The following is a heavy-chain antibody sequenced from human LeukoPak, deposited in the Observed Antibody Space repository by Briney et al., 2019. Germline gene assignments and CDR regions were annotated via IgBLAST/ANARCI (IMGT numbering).Heavy chain of an antibody. CDR2: IIPIFGTA. V-gene: IGHV1-69*05. Sequence: ASEKVSCKASGGTFSSYAISWVRQAPGQGLEWMGGIIPIFGTANYAQKFQGRVTITTDESTSTAYMELSSLRSEDTAVYYCARSRRAAYNWFDPWGQGTLVTVSS. CDR1: GGTFSSYA. CDR3: ARSRRAAYNWFDP. J-gene: IGHJ5*02.